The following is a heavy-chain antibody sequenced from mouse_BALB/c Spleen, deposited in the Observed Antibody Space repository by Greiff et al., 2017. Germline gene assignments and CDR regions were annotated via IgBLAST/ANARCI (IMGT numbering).Heavy chain of an antibody. Sequence: DVHLVESGGDLVKPGGSLKLSCAASGFTFSSYGMSWVRQTPDKRLEWVATISSGGSYTYYPDSVKGRFTISRDNAKNTLYLQMSSLKSEDTAMYYCARRGVYDYDDYAMDYWGQGTSVTVSS. J-gene: IGHJ4*01. V-gene: IGHV5-6*01. CDR3: ARRGVYDYDDYAMDY. D-gene: IGHD2-4*01. CDR2: ISSGGSYT. CDR1: GFTFSSYG.